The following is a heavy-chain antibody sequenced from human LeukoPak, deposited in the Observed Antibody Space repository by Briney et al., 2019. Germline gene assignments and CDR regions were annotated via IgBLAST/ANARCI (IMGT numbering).Heavy chain of an antibody. CDR2: ISSSSTI. V-gene: IGHV3-48*04. CDR1: GFTFSSSW. Sequence: GGSLRLSCAASGFTFSSSWMTWVRQAPGKGLEWVSYISSSSTIYYADSVKGRFTISRDNAKNSLYLQMNSLRAEDTAVYYCARVHYYDSSGYYQYYFDYWGQGTLVTVSS. D-gene: IGHD3-22*01. CDR3: ARVHYYDSSGYYQYYFDY. J-gene: IGHJ4*02.